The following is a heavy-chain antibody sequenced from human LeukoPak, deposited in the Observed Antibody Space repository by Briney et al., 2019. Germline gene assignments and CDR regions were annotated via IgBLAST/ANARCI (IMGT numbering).Heavy chain of an antibody. CDR3: ANDVSGPYGSLFDP. V-gene: IGHV3-33*06. D-gene: IGHD4-17*01. Sequence: GRSLRLSCAASGFTFRNYGMHWVRQAPGKGLDWIAVIWNDGSKTHYVDSVKGRFTISRDNSKSTLYLQMDNLGAEDTAVYHCANDVSGPYGSLFDPWGQGTLVIVSS. CDR2: IWNDGSKT. J-gene: IGHJ5*02. CDR1: GFTFRNYG.